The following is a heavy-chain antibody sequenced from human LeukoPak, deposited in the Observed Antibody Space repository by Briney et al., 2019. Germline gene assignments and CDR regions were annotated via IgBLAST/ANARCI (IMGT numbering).Heavy chain of an antibody. J-gene: IGHJ6*02. V-gene: IGHV3-30*19. CDR2: ISYDGSNK. Sequence: GGSLRLSCAASGFTFSSYGMHWVRLAPGKGLEWVAVISYDGSNKYYADSVKGRFTISRDNSKNTLYLQMNSLRAEDTAVYYCARDVRGRSSSPSGSYYYGMDVWGQGTTVTVSS. CDR1: GFTFSSYG. CDR3: ARDVRGRSSSPSGSYYYGMDV. D-gene: IGHD6-13*01.